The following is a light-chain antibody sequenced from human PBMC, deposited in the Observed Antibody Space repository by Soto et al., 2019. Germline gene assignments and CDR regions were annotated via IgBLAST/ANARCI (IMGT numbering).Light chain of an antibody. CDR2: GAS. Sequence: EIVMTQSPATLSVSPGERATLSCRASQRVSSNLAWYQQKPGQAPRLLIYGASTRATGIPARFSGSGSGTEFTITISSLQSEDFAVYYCQQYNNWPPVTFGGGTKVEIK. J-gene: IGKJ4*01. V-gene: IGKV3-15*01. CDR3: QQYNNWPPVT. CDR1: QRVSSN.